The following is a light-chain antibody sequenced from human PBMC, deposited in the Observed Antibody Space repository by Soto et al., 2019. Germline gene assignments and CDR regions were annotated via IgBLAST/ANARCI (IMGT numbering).Light chain of an antibody. Sequence: DIQMTQSPSTLSASVGDRVTITCRASQSISSWLAWYQQKPGKAPKLLIFDASSLESGVPSRFSGSGSGTEFTLTISSLQPDDFATYYCRQYNSYSTFGQGTKVYIK. CDR2: DAS. V-gene: IGKV1-5*01. CDR1: QSISSW. J-gene: IGKJ1*01. CDR3: RQYNSYST.